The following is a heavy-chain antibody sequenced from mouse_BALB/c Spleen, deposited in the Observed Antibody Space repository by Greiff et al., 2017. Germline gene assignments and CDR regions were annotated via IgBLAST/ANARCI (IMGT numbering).Heavy chain of an antibody. CDR3: TRGRFTTAFAY. D-gene: IGHD1-2*01. CDR1: GYTFTSYY. CDR2: INPSNGGT. J-gene: IGHJ3*01. V-gene: IGHV1S81*02. Sequence: VQLKQPGAELVKPGASVKLSCKASGYTFTSYYMYWVKQRPGQGLEWIGGINPSNGGTNFNEKFKSKATLTVDKSSSTAYMHLSSLTSEDSAVYYCTRGRFTTAFAYWGQGTLVTVSA.